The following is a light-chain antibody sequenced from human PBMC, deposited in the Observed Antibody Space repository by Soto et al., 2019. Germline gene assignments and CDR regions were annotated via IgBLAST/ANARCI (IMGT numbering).Light chain of an antibody. CDR1: QSVSSH. Sequence: EIVLTQSPATLSLSPGERATLSCRASQSVSSHLTWYQQKPGQAPRLLIYDTSNRATGIPARFSGSGSGTDLTLTISSLEPEDFAVYYCQQRTNWRLSFGGGTKVEIK. CDR3: QQRTNWRLS. V-gene: IGKV3-11*01. CDR2: DTS. J-gene: IGKJ4*01.